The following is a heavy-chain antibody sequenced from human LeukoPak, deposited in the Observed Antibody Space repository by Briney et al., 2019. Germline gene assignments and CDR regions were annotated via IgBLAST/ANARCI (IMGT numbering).Heavy chain of an antibody. CDR2: ISSSSSYI. D-gene: IGHD1-26*01. CDR3: ARDLVGATSMRRDDAFDI. Sequence: GGSLRLSCAASGFTFSSYSMNWVRQAPGKGLEWVSSISSSSSYIYYADSVKGRFTISRDNAKNSLYLQMSSLRAEDTAVYYCARDLVGATSMRRDDAFDIWGQGTMVTVSS. CDR1: GFTFSSYS. J-gene: IGHJ3*02. V-gene: IGHV3-21*01.